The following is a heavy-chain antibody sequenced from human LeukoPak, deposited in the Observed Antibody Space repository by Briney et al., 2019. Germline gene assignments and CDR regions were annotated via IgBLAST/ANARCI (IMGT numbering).Heavy chain of an antibody. Sequence: ASVKVSCKASGYTFTSYDINWVRQATGQGLEWMGWMNPNSGNTGYAQKFQGGVTMTRNTSISTAYMELSSLRSEDTAVYYCARPTRLWFGELSFTYWGQGTLVTVSS. CDR3: ARPTRLWFGELSFTY. J-gene: IGHJ4*02. CDR1: GYTFTSYD. V-gene: IGHV1-8*01. D-gene: IGHD3-10*01. CDR2: MNPNSGNT.